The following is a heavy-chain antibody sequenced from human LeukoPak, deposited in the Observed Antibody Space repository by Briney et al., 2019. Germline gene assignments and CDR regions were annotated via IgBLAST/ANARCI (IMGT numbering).Heavy chain of an antibody. J-gene: IGHJ4*02. Sequence: ASVKVSCKASGYTFTGYYIHWVRQAPGQGLEWMGWINPNSGGTNYAQNFQGRVTMTRDTSISTAYMERSRLRSDDTAMYYCAREHSSSSGKVFDYWGQETLVTVSS. CDR2: INPNSGGT. D-gene: IGHD6-6*01. V-gene: IGHV1-2*02. CDR1: GYTFTGYY. CDR3: AREHSSSSGKVFDY.